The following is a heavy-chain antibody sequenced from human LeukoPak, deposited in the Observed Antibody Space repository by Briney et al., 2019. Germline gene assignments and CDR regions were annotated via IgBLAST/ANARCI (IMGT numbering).Heavy chain of an antibody. D-gene: IGHD4-17*01. CDR1: GFTFSSYA. CDR3: ANSPAHGSGDPLAY. Sequence: GGSLRLSCAASGFTFSSYAMHWVRQAPGKGLEWVAVISYDGSNKYYADSVKGRFTISRDNSKNTLYLQMNSLRPEDTAVYYCANSPAHGSGDPLAYWGQGTLVTVSS. CDR2: ISYDGSNK. J-gene: IGHJ4*02. V-gene: IGHV3-30-3*01.